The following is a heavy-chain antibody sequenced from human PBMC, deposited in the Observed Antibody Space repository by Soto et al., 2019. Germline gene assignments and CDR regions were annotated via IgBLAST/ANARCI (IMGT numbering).Heavy chain of an antibody. CDR2: ISYDGSNK. D-gene: IGHD7-27*01. V-gene: IGHV3-30-3*01. CDR3: ARDDGALGYFDY. CDR1: GFTFSSYA. J-gene: IGHJ4*02. Sequence: QVQLVESGGGVVQPGRSLRLSCAASGFTFSSYAMHWVRQAPGKGLEWVAVISYDGSNKYYADSVKGRFTISRDNSKNTLYLQMYRLIAENTAVYYCARDDGALGYFDYWGQGTLVTVSS.